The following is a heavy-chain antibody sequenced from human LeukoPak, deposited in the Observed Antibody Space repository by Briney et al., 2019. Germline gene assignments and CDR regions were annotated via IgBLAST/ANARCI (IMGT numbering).Heavy chain of an antibody. CDR1: GGSISSSSYY. CDR2: IYYSGST. D-gene: IGHD2-21*01. V-gene: IGHV4-39*01. J-gene: IGHJ6*03. CDR3: ARQFISYMDV. Sequence: SETLSLTCTVSGGSISSSSYYWSWIRQPPGKGLEWIGSIYYSGSTYYNPSLKSRVTISVDTSKNQFSLKLSSVTAADTAVYYCARQFISYMDVWGKGTTVTVSS.